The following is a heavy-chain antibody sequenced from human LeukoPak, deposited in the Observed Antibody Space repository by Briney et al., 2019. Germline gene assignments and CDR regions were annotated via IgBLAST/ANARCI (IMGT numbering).Heavy chain of an antibody. CDR2: INHSGST. CDR1: GGSFSGYY. V-gene: IGHV4-34*01. Sequence: SETLSLTCAVYGGSFSGYYWTWIRQPPGKGLEWIGEINHSGSTNYNPSLKSRVTISVDTSKNQFSLKLSSVTAADTALYYCASLQKPGWFDPWGQGTLVTVSS. CDR3: ASLQKPGWFDP. D-gene: IGHD4-11*01. J-gene: IGHJ5*02.